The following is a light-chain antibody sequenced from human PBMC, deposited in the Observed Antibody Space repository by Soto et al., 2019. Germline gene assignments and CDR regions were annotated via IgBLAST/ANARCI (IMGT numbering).Light chain of an antibody. J-gene: IGKJ1*01. CDR3: QQYGSSGT. CDR2: DAS. Sequence: ELVMTPSPATLSVSPGERATLSFRARQCVSSNLAWYQQKPGQAPRLLIYDASYRATGIPARFSGSGSGTDFTLTISRLEPEDFAVYYCQQYGSSGTFGQGTKVDNK. CDR1: QCVSSN. V-gene: IGKV3-20*01.